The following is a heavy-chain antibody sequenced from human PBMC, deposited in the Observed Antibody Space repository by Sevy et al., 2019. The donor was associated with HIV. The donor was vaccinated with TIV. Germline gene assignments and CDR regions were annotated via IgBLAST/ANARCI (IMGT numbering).Heavy chain of an antibody. Sequence: SETLSLTCTVSGGSVSSDNYYWSWIRQPPGKGLEWIGNIYYSGSTNYNPSHKSRVTISVDTSKNQISLKLTSVTAADTAVYYCARDHSRSYYDSWFDPWGQGTLVTVSS. J-gene: IGHJ5*02. D-gene: IGHD1-26*01. CDR2: IYYSGST. V-gene: IGHV4-61*01. CDR3: ARDHSRSYYDSWFDP. CDR1: GGSVSSDNYY.